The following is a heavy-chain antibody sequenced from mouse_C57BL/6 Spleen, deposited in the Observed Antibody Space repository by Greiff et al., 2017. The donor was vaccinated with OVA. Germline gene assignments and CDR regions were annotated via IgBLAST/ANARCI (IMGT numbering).Heavy chain of an antibody. Sequence: EVKLQESGPGLVKPSQSLSLTCSVTGYSITRGYYWNWIRQFPGNKLEWMGYISYDGSNNYNPSLKNRISITRDTSKNQFFLKLNSVTTEDTATYYCAREEVYYSNYFDYWGQGTTLTVSS. D-gene: IGHD2-5*01. V-gene: IGHV3-6*01. CDR2: ISYDGSN. J-gene: IGHJ2*01. CDR3: AREEVYYSNYFDY. CDR1: GYSITRGYY.